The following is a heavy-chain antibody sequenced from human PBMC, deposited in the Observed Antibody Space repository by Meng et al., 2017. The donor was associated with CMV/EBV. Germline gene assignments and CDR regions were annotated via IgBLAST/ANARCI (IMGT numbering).Heavy chain of an antibody. CDR3: ARSRVMYYDFWSGYHPLDY. D-gene: IGHD3-3*01. V-gene: IGHV1-8*01. CDR2: MNPNSGNT. CDR1: GYTFTSYD. J-gene: IGHJ4*02. Sequence: ASVKVSCKASGYTFTSYDINWVRQATGQGLERMGWMNPNSGNTGYAQKFQGRVTMTRNTSISTAYMELSSLRSEDTAVYYCARSRVMYYDFWSGYHPLDYWGQGTLVTVSS.